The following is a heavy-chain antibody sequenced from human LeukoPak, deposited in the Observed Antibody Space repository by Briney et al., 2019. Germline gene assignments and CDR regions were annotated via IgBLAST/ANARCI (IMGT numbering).Heavy chain of an antibody. CDR2: IYYSGST. Sequence: SETLSLTCTVSRGSISSYYWTWIRQPPGKGLEWIGYIYYSGSTNYNPSLKSRVTISVDPSTNQFPLKLRSVTAADTAVYYCARGVGGSGSYYYYGMDVWGQGTTVTVSS. J-gene: IGHJ6*02. CDR1: RGSISSYY. D-gene: IGHD3-10*01. CDR3: ARGVGGSGSYYYYGMDV. V-gene: IGHV4-59*01.